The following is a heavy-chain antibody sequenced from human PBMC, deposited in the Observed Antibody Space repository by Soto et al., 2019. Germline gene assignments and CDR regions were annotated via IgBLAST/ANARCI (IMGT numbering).Heavy chain of an antibody. CDR3: ARDRPYYFDY. CDR2: ISSSSSYI. CDR1: GFTFTSYA. V-gene: IGHV3-21*01. D-gene: IGHD6-6*01. J-gene: IGHJ4*02. Sequence: GGSLRLSCAASGFTFTSYAMNWVRQAPGKGLEWVSSISSSSSYIYYADSVKGRFTISRDNAKNSLYLQMNSLRAEDTAVYYCARDRPYYFDYWGQGTLVTVSS.